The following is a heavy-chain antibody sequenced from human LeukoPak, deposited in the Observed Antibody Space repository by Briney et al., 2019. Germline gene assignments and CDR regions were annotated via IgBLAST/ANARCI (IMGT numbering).Heavy chain of an antibody. D-gene: IGHD1-26*01. V-gene: IGHV4-39*01. Sequence: KPSETLSLTCTVSGGSISSSSYFWGWIRQPPGKGLEWIGSIYYSGSTYYNPSLKSRVTISVDTSKTQFSLYLRSVTAADTAVYYCAIYSGEYFFDLWGQGTLITVSS. CDR2: IYYSGST. J-gene: IGHJ4*02. CDR3: AIYSGEYFFDL. CDR1: GGSISSSSYF.